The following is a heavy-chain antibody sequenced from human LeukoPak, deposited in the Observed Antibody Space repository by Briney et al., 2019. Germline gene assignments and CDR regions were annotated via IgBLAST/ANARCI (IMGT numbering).Heavy chain of an antibody. CDR3: ARSGNWNHDY. Sequence: PSETLSLTCTVSGGSISSYYWSWIRQPAGKGLEWIGSINYSRSTYCSPSPKSRVTISVDTSKNQFSLKLSSVTAADTAVYYCARSGNWNHDYWDQGTLVTVSS. J-gene: IGHJ4*02. D-gene: IGHD1-14*01. CDR2: INYSRST. CDR1: GGSISSYY. V-gene: IGHV4-59*05.